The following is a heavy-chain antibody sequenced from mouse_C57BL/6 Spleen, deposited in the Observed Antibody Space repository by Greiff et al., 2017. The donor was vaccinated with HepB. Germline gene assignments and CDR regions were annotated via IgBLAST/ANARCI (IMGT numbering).Heavy chain of an antibody. CDR1: GFTFSSYA. CDR3: ARVYYDYDFWFAY. V-gene: IGHV5-4*03. CDR2: ISDGGSYT. D-gene: IGHD2-4*01. J-gene: IGHJ3*01. Sequence: EVKVVESGGGLVKPGGSLKLSCAASGFTFSSYAMSWVRQTPEKRLEWVATISDGGSYTYYPDNVKGRFTISRDNAKNNLYLQMSHLKSEDTAMYYCARVYYDYDFWFAYWGQGTLVTVSA.